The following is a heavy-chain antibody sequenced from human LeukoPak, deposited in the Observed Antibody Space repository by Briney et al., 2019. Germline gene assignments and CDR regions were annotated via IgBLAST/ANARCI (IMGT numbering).Heavy chain of an antibody. CDR1: GGSISIYY. CDR2: IYTSGST. D-gene: IGHD2-2*01. Sequence: PSETLSLTCTVSGGSISIYYWSWIRQPAGKGLEWIGRIYTSGSTNYNPSLKSRVTMSVDTSKNQFSLKLSSVTAADTAVYYCARYCGSTSCYRTHDVFDIWGQGTMVTVSS. J-gene: IGHJ3*02. V-gene: IGHV4-4*07. CDR3: ARYCGSTSCYRTHDVFDI.